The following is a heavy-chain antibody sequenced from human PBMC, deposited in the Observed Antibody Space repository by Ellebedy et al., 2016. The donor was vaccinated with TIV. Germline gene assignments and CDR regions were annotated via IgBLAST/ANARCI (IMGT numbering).Heavy chain of an antibody. CDR2: IKTKDVGGTI. J-gene: IGHJ5*02. CDR3: TTDFGGYSFGS. V-gene: IGHV3-15*01. CDR1: GFTFSTVW. Sequence: GESLKIPCAASGFTFSTVWMSWVRQAPGKGLEWVGRIKTKDVGGTIDYSAPVKGRFTLSRDDSKTTLYLQMNSLKTEETAVYYCTTDFGGYSFGSWGQGTLVTVSS. D-gene: IGHD1-26*01.